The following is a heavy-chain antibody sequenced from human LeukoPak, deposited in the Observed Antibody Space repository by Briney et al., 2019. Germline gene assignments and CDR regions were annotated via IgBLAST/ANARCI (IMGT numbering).Heavy chain of an antibody. CDR2: ISGSGGFT. CDR3: AKDMPARGGSGWSRDYMDV. J-gene: IGHJ6*03. CDR1: GFTFSIYG. Sequence: GGSLRLSCAASGFTFSIYGMSWVRQAPGKGLEWVSGISGSGGFTYYADSVKGRFTTSRDDSTNTLYLQMNSLRVEDTAVYYCAKDMPARGGSGWSRDYMDVWGKGTTVTISS. D-gene: IGHD6-19*01. V-gene: IGHV3-23*01.